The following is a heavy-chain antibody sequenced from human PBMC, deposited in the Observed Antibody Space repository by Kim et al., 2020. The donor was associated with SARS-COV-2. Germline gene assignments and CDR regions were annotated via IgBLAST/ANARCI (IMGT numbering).Heavy chain of an antibody. CDR1: GLTLRTHW. Sequence: GGSVRLSCAASGLTLRTHWIHWVRQAPGKGLVWVSRVDGDGSTRDYADSVQGRFTISRDNAKNTVYLQMNSLRVEDTAVYYCVRGGLHGVTPVLAFDIWGRGTTLTVSS. CDR2: VDGDGSTR. J-gene: IGHJ3*02. D-gene: IGHD4-4*01. V-gene: IGHV3-74*01. CDR3: VRGGLHGVTPVLAFDI.